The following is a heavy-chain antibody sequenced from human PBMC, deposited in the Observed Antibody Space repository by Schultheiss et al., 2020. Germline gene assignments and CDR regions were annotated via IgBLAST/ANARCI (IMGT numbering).Heavy chain of an antibody. J-gene: IGHJ3*02. CDR1: GGSITDYY. Sequence: SETLSLTCTVSGGSITDYYWSWIRQPPGKGLEWIGYIYYSGSTNCNPSLKSRVTISVDTSKNQFSLKLSSVTAADTAVYYCARFYDSSGYGHDAFDIWGQGTLVTVSS. CDR3: ARFYDSSGYGHDAFDI. V-gene: IGHV4-59*08. CDR2: IYYSGST. D-gene: IGHD3-22*01.